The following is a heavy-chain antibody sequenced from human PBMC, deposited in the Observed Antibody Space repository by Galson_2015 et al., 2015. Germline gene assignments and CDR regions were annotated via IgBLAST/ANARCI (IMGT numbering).Heavy chain of an antibody. Sequence: SLRLSCAASGFTFSRSVMHWVRQAPGKGLEWAAIMSYDGSDEFYADSVKGRFTISRDNSRNTLYLQMNSLRVEDTAVYYCAKLHLIVGHSYGGVDYWGQGTLVTVSS. D-gene: IGHD1-26*01. CDR2: MSYDGSDE. V-gene: IGHV3-30-3*02. J-gene: IGHJ4*01. CDR3: AKLHLIVGHSYGGVDY. CDR1: GFTFSRSV.